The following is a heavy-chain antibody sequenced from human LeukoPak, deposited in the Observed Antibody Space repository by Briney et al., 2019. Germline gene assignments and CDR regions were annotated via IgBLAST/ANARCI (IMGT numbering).Heavy chain of an antibody. Sequence: ASVKVSCKASGGTFSSYAISWVRQAPGQGLEWMGRIIPIFGIANYAQKFQGRVTITADKSTSTAYMELSSLRSEDTAVYYCARVPTYYYDSSGYHHYGMDVWGQGTTVTVSS. V-gene: IGHV1-69*04. J-gene: IGHJ6*02. CDR3: ARVPTYYYDSSGYHHYGMDV. CDR1: GGTFSSYA. D-gene: IGHD3-22*01. CDR2: IIPIFGIA.